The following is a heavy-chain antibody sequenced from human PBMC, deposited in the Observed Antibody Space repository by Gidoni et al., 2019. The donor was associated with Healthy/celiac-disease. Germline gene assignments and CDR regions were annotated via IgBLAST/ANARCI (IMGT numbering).Heavy chain of an antibody. CDR3: ASGVRVVGLDY. J-gene: IGHJ4*02. CDR1: GFTFSSYG. CDR2: IWYDGSNK. Sequence: QVQLVESGGGVVQPGRSLRLSCAASGFTFSSYGMHWVRQAPGKGLEWVAVIWYDGSNKYYADSVKGRFTIPRDNSKNTLYLQMNSLRAEDTAVYYCASGVRVVGLDYWGQGTLVTVSS. D-gene: IGHD2-15*01. V-gene: IGHV3-33*01.